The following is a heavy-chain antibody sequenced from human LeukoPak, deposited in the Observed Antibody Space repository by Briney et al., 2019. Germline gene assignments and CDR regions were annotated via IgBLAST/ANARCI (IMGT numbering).Heavy chain of an antibody. J-gene: IGHJ5*02. V-gene: IGHV1-2*02. CDR3: ASVEPIVVTGKNSLDH. CDR2: INPSSGGT. CDR1: VHTYSLFY. D-gene: IGHD3-22*01. Sequence: ASVNVSYSASVHTYSLFYMHGAPQAPGQGLEWMGWINPSSGGTNYAQKFQGRVTMTRDTSISTAYMELSRLTSDDTAVYYCASVEPIVVTGKNSLDHWGQGTLVTVSS.